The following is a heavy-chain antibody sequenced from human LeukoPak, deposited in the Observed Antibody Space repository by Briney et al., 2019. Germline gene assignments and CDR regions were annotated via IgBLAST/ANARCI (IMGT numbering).Heavy chain of an antibody. D-gene: IGHD5-12*01. CDR2: VNSDGSTT. J-gene: IGHJ4*02. V-gene: IGHV3-74*01. CDR3: ARVGFSGYDLLDS. CDR1: GFTFSSYW. Sequence: GGSLRLPCAASGFTFSSYWMHWVRQAPGKGLVWVSRVNSDGSTTNYADSVKGRFTISRDNAKNTLNLQMNSLRPEDTAVYYCARVGFSGYDLLDSWGQGTLVTVSS.